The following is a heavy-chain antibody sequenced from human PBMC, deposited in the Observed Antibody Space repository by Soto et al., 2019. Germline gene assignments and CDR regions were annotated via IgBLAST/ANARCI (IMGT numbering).Heavy chain of an antibody. CDR3: ARVPLTYYDSSGYYPPGPFDY. D-gene: IGHD3-22*01. Sequence: ASGKVSCKASGYTFTSYSISWVRQAPGQGLEWMGWISAYNGNTNYAQKLQGRVTMTTDTSTSTAYMELRSLRSDDTAVYYCARVPLTYYDSSGYYPPGPFDYWGQGTLVTVSS. J-gene: IGHJ4*02. V-gene: IGHV1-18*01. CDR1: GYTFTSYS. CDR2: ISAYNGNT.